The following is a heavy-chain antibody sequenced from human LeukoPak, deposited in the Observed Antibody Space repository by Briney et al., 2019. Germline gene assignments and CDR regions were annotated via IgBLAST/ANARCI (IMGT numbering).Heavy chain of an antibody. CDR1: GFTFSSYA. CDR2: ISYDGSNK. J-gene: IGHJ4*02. CDR3: AKAPSIAAADLIDY. Sequence: GGSLRLSCAASGFTFSSYAMHWVRQAPGKGLEWVAVISYDGSNKYYADSVKGRFTISRDNSKNTLYLQMNSLRAEDTAVYYCAKAPSIAAADLIDYWGQGTLVTVSS. V-gene: IGHV3-30*04. D-gene: IGHD6-13*01.